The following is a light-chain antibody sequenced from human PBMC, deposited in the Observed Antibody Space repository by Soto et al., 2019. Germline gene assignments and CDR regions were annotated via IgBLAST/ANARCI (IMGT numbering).Light chain of an antibody. CDR3: QEYNKWTSWT. V-gene: IGKV3D-15*01. Sequence: IVMTQSPATLSLSPGERATLSCRASQNIDNHLAWYQQIPGQAPRLLMYAASTRATGIPARFSGSGSGTEFTLTISSLRSEDFAVYYCQEYNKWTSWTFGRGNKVEIK. CDR1: QNIDNH. CDR2: AAS. J-gene: IGKJ1*01.